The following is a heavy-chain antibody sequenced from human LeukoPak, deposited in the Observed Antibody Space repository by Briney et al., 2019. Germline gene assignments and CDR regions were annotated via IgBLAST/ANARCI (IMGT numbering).Heavy chain of an antibody. V-gene: IGHV4-61*01. Sequence: SETLSLTCAVSGGSISISSHYWSWLRQPPGKGLEWIGYVYYSGSTTYNPSLKSRVTMSVDTSKNQFSLKLTSVTAADTAVYYCAREGQDSSGYWYLDHWGQGTLATVSS. J-gene: IGHJ4*02. CDR3: AREGQDSSGYWYLDH. CDR1: GGSISISSHY. CDR2: VYYSGST. D-gene: IGHD3-22*01.